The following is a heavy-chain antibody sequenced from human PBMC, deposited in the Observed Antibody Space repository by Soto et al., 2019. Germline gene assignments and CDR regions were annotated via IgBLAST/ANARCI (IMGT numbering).Heavy chain of an antibody. CDR1: GYIFTSYY. V-gene: IGHV1-46*01. CDR3: ARSYDSRGGFYFEY. CDR2: INPNGGST. D-gene: IGHD3-22*01. Sequence: QVQLVQSGAEVKKPGASVKVSCKASGYIFTSYYIHWVRQAPGQGLEWMGIINPNGGSTTYAQTFTGRVIMTRDTSTSTVYMDLSSLRSEDTAVYYCARSYDSRGGFYFEYWGQGTLVTVSS. J-gene: IGHJ4*02.